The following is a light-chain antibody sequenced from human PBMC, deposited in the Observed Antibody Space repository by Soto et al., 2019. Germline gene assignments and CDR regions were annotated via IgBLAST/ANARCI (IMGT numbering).Light chain of an antibody. J-gene: IGKJ4*01. CDR1: QSVSSSY. V-gene: IGKV3-20*01. Sequence: EIVLTQSPGTLSFSPLEGRALXLKTSQSVSSSYLAWYQQIPGQAPRLLIYGASSRATGIPDRFSGSGSGTEFTLTISRLEPEDFAVYYCQQYGSSALTFGGGTKVDIK. CDR3: QQYGSSALT. CDR2: GAS.